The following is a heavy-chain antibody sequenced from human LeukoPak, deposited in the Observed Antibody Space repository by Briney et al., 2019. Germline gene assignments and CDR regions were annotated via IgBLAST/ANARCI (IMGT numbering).Heavy chain of an antibody. J-gene: IGHJ4*02. Sequence: GGSLRLSCAASGFTFSTYAMNWVRQASGKELEWVSSISGSGGSTYYADSVKGRFSISRDNFKNTVFLQMNSLRAEDMAVYYCAKEEQYSSGWSVHYWGQGTLVTVSS. CDR3: AKEEQYSSGWSVHY. CDR2: ISGSGGST. V-gene: IGHV3-23*01. D-gene: IGHD6-19*01. CDR1: GFTFSTYA.